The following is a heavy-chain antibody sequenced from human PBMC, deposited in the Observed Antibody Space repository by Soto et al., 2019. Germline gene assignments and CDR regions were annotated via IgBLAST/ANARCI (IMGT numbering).Heavy chain of an antibody. Sequence: QVQLVESGGGVVQPGRSLRLSCAASGFTFSSYAMHWVRRAPGKGLEWMAVMSYDGSNKYYADSVKGRFTISRDNSKNPLYLQMNSLRPEDTALYYCAGDGGASWGQGTLVIVSS. J-gene: IGHJ5*02. CDR3: AGDGGAS. CDR2: MSYDGSNK. CDR1: GFTFSSYA. V-gene: IGHV3-30-3*01. D-gene: IGHD3-16*01.